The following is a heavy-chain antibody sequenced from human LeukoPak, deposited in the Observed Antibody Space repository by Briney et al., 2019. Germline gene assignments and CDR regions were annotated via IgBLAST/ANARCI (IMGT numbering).Heavy chain of an antibody. CDR2: INPNSGGT. D-gene: IGHD5-18*01. V-gene: IGHV1-2*06. J-gene: IGHJ4*02. CDR3: ARGRGYSYGVFDY. Sequence: ASVKVSCKASGYTFTGYYMHWVRQAPGQGLEWMGRINPNSGGTNYAQKFQGRVTMTRDTSISTAYMELSSLRSEDTAVYYCARGRGYSYGVFDYWGQGTLVTVSS. CDR1: GYTFTGYY.